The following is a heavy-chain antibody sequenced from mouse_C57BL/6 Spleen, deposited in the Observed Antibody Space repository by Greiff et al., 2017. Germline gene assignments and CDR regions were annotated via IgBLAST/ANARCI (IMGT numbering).Heavy chain of an antibody. CDR1: GYTFTSYW. J-gene: IGHJ4*01. CDR2: IHPNSGST. Sequence: QVQLQQSGAELVKPGASVKLSCKASGYTFTSYWMHWVKQRPGQGLEWIGMIHPNSGSTNYNEKFKSKATLTVDKSSSTAYMQLSSLTSEDSAVYYCARWGDEAMDYWGQGTSVTVSS. V-gene: IGHV1-64*01. CDR3: ARWGDEAMDY. D-gene: IGHD3-3*01.